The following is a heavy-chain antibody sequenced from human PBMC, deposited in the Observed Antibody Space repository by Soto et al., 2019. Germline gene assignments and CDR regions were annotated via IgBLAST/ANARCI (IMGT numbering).Heavy chain of an antibody. J-gene: IGHJ3*02. CDR2: IYYSGNT. D-gene: IGHD6-19*01. V-gene: IGHV4-31*03. Sequence: NPSETLSLTCTVSAGTISRGGHYWSWIRQHPRKGLEWIGYIYYSGNTYYNPSLKSRITISVDTSKNQFSLNLSSVTSADTAVYYCARVRGYSGWVSPDAFDIWGQGTMVTVSS. CDR1: AGTISRGGHY. CDR3: ARVRGYSGWVSPDAFDI.